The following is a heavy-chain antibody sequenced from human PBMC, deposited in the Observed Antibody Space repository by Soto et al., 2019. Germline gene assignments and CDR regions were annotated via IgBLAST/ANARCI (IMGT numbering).Heavy chain of an antibody. CDR3: ARAPSAXXXDY. J-gene: IGHJ4*02. D-gene: IGHD6-13*01. Sequence: EVQLVESGGGLVKPGGSLTLSCAASGFAFSGYAMYWVRQAPGKGLEWVSTISSSSTYRYYGDSVKGRFTISRDNAKKSXXXXXXXXXXXXXAXXXCARAPSAXXXDYWGQXTXVIVSX. CDR2: ISSSSTYR. CDR1: GFAFSGYA. V-gene: IGHV3-21*02.